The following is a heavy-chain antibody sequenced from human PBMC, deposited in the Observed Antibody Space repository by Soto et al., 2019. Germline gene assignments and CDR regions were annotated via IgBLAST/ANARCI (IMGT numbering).Heavy chain of an antibody. Sequence: SETLSLTGTVSGGSISSSSHYWGWIRQPPGKGLEWIGSIFYSGSTSYNPSLKSRVTISVDTSKNQFSLKLSSVTAADTAVYYCARRESYDILTGYYHFDYWGQGTLVTVSS. V-gene: IGHV4-39*01. J-gene: IGHJ4*02. CDR2: IFYSGST. CDR3: ARRESYDILTGYYHFDY. D-gene: IGHD3-9*01. CDR1: GGSISSSSHY.